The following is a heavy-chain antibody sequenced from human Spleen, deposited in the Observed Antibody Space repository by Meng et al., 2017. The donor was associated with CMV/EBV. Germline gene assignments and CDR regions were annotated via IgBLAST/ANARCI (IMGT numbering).Heavy chain of an antibody. CDR2: IYYSGST. CDR3: ARGYSSSWYDY. Sequence: SDTLSLTCTVSGGSISSGVYYWSWSLQPPGKGLEWIGYIYYSGSTYYNPSLKSRVTISVDTSKNQFSLKLSSVTAADTAVYYCARGYSSSWYDYWGQGTLVTVS. D-gene: IGHD6-13*01. V-gene: IGHV4-30-4*02. CDR1: GGSISSGVYY. J-gene: IGHJ4*02.